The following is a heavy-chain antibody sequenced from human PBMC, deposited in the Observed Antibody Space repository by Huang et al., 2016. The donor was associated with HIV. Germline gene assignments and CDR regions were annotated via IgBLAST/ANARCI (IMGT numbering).Heavy chain of an antibody. CDR3: ARDFWSGYYMSPFDY. CDR2: ISYDGMDK. V-gene: IGHV3-30*03. CDR1: GFTFSAYG. J-gene: IGHJ4*02. Sequence: QVQLVESGGGVVQPGRSLRLSCAASGFTFSAYGLHWVRQAPGKGLEWVAVISYDGMDKYFADFVKGRFSISRDNSKNMLHLQMNSLEIEDTAIYYCARDFWSGYYMSPFDYWGQGTLVTVSS. D-gene: IGHD3-3*01.